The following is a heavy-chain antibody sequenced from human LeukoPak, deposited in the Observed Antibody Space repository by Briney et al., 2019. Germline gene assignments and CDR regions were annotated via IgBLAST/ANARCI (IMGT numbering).Heavy chain of an antibody. CDR1: GFTFSSYS. CDR2: ISSSSSYI. CDR3: AKDMADELFDPENYFDY. V-gene: IGHV3-21*04. J-gene: IGHJ4*02. Sequence: PGGSLRLSCAASGFTFSSYSMNWVRQAPGKGLEWVSSISSSSSYIYYADSVKGRFTISRDNAKNSLYLQMNSLRAEDMALYYCAKDMADELFDPENYFDYWGQGTLVTVSS. D-gene: IGHD1-7*01.